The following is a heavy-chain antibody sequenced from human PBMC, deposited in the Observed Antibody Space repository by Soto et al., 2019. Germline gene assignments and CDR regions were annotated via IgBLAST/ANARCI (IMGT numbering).Heavy chain of an antibody. CDR2: ISGSGGST. Sequence: EVQLLESGGGLVQPGGSLRLSCAASGFTFSSYAMSWVRQAPGKGLEGVSAISGSGGSTYYADSVKGRFTISRDNSKNTLYLQMNSLRAEDTAVYYCAKDLCSSTSCYSDYWGQGTLVTVSS. CDR3: AKDLCSSTSCYSDY. J-gene: IGHJ4*02. CDR1: GFTFSSYA. V-gene: IGHV3-23*01. D-gene: IGHD2-2*02.